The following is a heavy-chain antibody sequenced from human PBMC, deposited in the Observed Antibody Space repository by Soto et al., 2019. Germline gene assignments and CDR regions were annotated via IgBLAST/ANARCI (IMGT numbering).Heavy chain of an antibody. CDR1: GGSISSYY. D-gene: IGHD5-12*01. CDR2: IYYSGST. J-gene: IGHJ1*01. CDR3: ASDSGYDLEYFHH. V-gene: IGHV4-59*08. Sequence: QVQLQESGPGLVKASETLSLTCTVSGGSISSYYWSWIRQPPGKGLEWIGYIYYSGSTLYNPSLMSRVTISVDTSKNQFSRRLRSVTAADTAMYYCASDSGYDLEYFHHWGQGTLVSVSS.